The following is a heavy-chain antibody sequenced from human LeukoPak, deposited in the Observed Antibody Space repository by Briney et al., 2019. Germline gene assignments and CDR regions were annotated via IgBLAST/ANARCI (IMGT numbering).Heavy chain of an antibody. D-gene: IGHD6-6*01. V-gene: IGHV3-7*01. Sequence: VGSLRLSCAVSGFMFSNHWMTWVRQAPGKGLEWVANIKEDGSEIYYLGSVKGRFTISRDNARNSLYLQMNSLRVEDTAVYYCARGVYYFDYWGQGILVSVSS. J-gene: IGHJ4*02. CDR2: IKEDGSEI. CDR3: ARGVYYFDY. CDR1: GFMFSNHW.